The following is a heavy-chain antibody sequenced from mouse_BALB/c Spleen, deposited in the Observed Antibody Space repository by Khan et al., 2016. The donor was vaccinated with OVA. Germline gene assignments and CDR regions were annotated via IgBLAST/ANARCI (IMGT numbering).Heavy chain of an antibody. CDR2: VSSYYGDA. CDR3: ARGGGGDRFAY. CDR1: GYTFTDFT. V-gene: IGHV1S137*01. J-gene: IGHJ3*01. Sequence: VQLQESGAELVRPGVSVKISCKGSGYTFTDFTIHWVKQSHAKSLEWIGVVSSYYGDATYNQKFKDKATMTVDKSSSTAYMELARLTSEDSAIYYCARGGGGDRFAYWGQGTLVTVSA.